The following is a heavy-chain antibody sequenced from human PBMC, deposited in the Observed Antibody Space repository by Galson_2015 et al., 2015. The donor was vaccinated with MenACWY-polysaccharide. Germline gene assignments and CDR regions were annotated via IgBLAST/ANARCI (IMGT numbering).Heavy chain of an antibody. Sequence: SLRLSCAASGFTFSSYDMNWIRQSPGKGLEWVSYISTSGSAAYYAESVKGRFTISRDNAKNSLFLQMNSLRVEDTAVYYCARPVTPFRIVVVPAALDYWGQGALVTVSS. CDR2: ISTSGSAA. J-gene: IGHJ4*02. D-gene: IGHD2-2*01. CDR3: ARPVTPFRIVVVPAALDY. V-gene: IGHV3-48*03. CDR1: GFTFSSYD.